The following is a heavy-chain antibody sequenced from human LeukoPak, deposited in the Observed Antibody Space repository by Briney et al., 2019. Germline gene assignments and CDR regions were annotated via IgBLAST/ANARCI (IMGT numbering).Heavy chain of an antibody. CDR2: IRYDGINK. CDR3: AKGLLWFGEYDYYFDY. CDR1: GFTFSSYG. Sequence: PGGSLRLSCAASGFTFSSYGMHWVRQAPGKGLEWVAFIRYDGINKYYADSVKGRFTISRDNSKNTLYLQMNSLRAEDTAVYYCAKGLLWFGEYDYYFDYWGQGTLVTVSS. D-gene: IGHD3-10*01. J-gene: IGHJ4*02. V-gene: IGHV3-30*02.